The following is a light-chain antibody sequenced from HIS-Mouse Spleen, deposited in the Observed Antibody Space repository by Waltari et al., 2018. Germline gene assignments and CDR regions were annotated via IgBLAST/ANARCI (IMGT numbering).Light chain of an antibody. CDR2: DVS. CDR1: SSDVGGYNY. Sequence: QSALTQPASVSGSPGQSIPISCTETSSDVGGYNYVSCYQQHPGKPPKLMIYDVSNRPSGVSNRFSGSKSGNTASLTISGLQAEDEADYYCSSYTSSSTEVFGGGTKLTVL. J-gene: IGLJ2*01. V-gene: IGLV2-14*03. CDR3: SSYTSSSTEV.